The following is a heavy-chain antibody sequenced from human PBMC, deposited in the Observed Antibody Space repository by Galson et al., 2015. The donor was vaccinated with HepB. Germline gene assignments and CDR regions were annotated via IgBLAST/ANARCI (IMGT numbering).Heavy chain of an antibody. D-gene: IGHD3/OR15-3a*01. Sequence: SVKVSCKASGYTFTSYDINWVRQATGQGLEWMGWMNPNSGNTGYAQKFQGRVTMTRNTSISTAYMELSSLRSEDTAVYYCARATRDGLAFDIWGQGTMVTVSS. CDR2: MNPNSGNT. J-gene: IGHJ3*02. CDR3: ARATRDGLAFDI. CDR1: GYTFTSYD. V-gene: IGHV1-8*01.